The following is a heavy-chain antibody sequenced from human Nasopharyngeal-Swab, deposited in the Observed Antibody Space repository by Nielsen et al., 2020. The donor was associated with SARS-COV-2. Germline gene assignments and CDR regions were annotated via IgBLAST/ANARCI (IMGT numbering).Heavy chain of an antibody. V-gene: IGHV3-30-3*01. Sequence: WIRQPPGKGLEWVAVISYDGSNKYYADSVKGRFTISRDNSKNTLYLQMNSLRAEDTAAYYCARDKDYADIVATILRPIYYYYGMDVWGQGTTVTVSS. D-gene: IGHD5-12*01. CDR3: ARDKDYADIVATILRPIYYYYGMDV. CDR2: ISYDGSNK. J-gene: IGHJ6*02.